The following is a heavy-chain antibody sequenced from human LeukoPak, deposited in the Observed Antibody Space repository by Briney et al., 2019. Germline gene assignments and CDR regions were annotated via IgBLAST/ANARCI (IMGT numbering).Heavy chain of an antibody. J-gene: IGHJ3*02. V-gene: IGHV4-38-2*02. CDR1: GYSISSGYY. Sequence: SETLSLTCTVSGYSISSGYYWGWIRQPPGKGLEWIGSIYHSGRTFYNPSLKSRVTISVDTSKNQFSLKLNSVTAADTAVYYCARHDSSGPYNAFDIWGQGTMVIVSS. CDR2: IYHSGRT. D-gene: IGHD3-22*01. CDR3: ARHDSSGPYNAFDI.